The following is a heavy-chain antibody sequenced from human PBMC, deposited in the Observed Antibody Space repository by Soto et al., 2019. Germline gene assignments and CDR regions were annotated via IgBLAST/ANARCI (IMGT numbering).Heavy chain of an antibody. CDR2: ISYDGSNK. CDR3: ASPSIAARLFYYYGMDV. D-gene: IGHD6-6*01. CDR1: GFTFSSYA. V-gene: IGHV3-30-3*01. J-gene: IGHJ6*02. Sequence: PGGSLRLSCAASGFTFSSYAIHWVRQAPGKGLEWVAVISYDGSNKYYADSVKGRFTISRDNSKNTLYLQMNSLRAEDTAVYYCASPSIAARLFYYYGMDVWGQGTTVTVSS.